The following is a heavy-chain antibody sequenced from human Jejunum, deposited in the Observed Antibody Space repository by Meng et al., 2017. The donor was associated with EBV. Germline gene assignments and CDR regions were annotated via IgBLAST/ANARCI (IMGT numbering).Heavy chain of an antibody. J-gene: IGHJ4*02. CDR3: AKSLFGGNTV. D-gene: IGHD4-23*01. V-gene: IGHV3-23*04. CDR2: ISGNSITT. CDR1: GFSFSIYG. Sequence: EEQLVGFGGGVVQPGGSLRLSCAASGFSFSIYGVSWVRQAPGKGLECVSGISGNSITTSYADSVKGRFTISRDNSKNTVFLQMNSLRAEDTAIYYCAKSLFGGNTVWGQGTLVTVSS.